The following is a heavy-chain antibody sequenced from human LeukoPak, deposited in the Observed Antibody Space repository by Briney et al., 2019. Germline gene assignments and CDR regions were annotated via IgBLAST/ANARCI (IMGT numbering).Heavy chain of an antibody. CDR2: IIPIFGTA. J-gene: IGHJ5*02. CDR1: GGTFSSYA. D-gene: IGHD1-20*01. V-gene: IGHV1-69*13. CDR3: ARSGHNWPNNWFDP. Sequence: SVKVSCKASGGTFSSYAISWVRQAPGQGLEWMGGIIPIFGTANYAQKFQGRVTITADESTSTAYTELSSLRSEDTAVYYCARSGHNWPNNWFDPWGQGTLVTVSS.